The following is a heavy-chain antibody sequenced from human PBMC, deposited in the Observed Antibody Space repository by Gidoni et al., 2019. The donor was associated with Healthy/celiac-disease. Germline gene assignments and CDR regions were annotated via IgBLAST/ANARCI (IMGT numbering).Heavy chain of an antibody. CDR1: GFTFSSYG. D-gene: IGHD2-15*01. Sequence: QVQLVESGGGVVQPGRSLRLSCAASGFTFSSYGMHWVRQAPGKGLEWVAVIWYDGSNKYYADSVKGRFTISRDNSKNTLYLQMNSLRAEDTAVYYCARDEAIVVVVAATKYYYGMDVWGQGTTVTVSS. CDR3: ARDEAIVVVVAATKYYYGMDV. J-gene: IGHJ6*02. CDR2: IWYDGSNK. V-gene: IGHV3-33*01.